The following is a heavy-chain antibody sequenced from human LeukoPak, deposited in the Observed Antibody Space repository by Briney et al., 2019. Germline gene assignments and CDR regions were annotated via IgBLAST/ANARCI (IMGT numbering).Heavy chain of an antibody. CDR3: AKDIIGDLYYFDY. CDR1: GFTFSTYT. Sequence: GGSLRLSCAASGFTFSTYTMNWVRQAPGKGLEWVSGISWNSGSIGYADSVKGRFTISRDNAKNSLYLQMNSLRAEDTALYYCAKDIIGDLYYFDYWGQGTLVTVSS. CDR2: ISWNSGSI. V-gene: IGHV3-9*01. D-gene: IGHD4-17*01. J-gene: IGHJ4*02.